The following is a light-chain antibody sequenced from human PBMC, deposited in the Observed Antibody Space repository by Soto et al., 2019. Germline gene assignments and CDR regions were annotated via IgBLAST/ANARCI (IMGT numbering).Light chain of an antibody. J-gene: IGKJ2*01. Sequence: EIVMTQSPATLSVSPGERATLSCRASQSVSSNLAWYQQKPGQPPRLLIYGASTRATGIPARFSGVASGTEFPLPITSLQSEDFAVYYCQQYNNWPMYTFGQGTKLEIK. CDR1: QSVSSN. CDR2: GAS. V-gene: IGKV3-15*01. CDR3: QQYNNWPMYT.